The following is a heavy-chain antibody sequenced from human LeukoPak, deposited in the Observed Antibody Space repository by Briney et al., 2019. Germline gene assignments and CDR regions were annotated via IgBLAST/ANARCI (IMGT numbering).Heavy chain of an antibody. V-gene: IGHV1-46*01. CDR3: ARDHYDILTGYGY. CDR2: INPSGGST. CDR1: GGTFSSYA. J-gene: IGHJ4*02. Sequence: ASVKVSCKASGGTFSSYAISWVRQAPGQGLEWMGIINPSGGSTSYAQKFQGRVTMTRDTSTSTVYMELSSLRSEDTAVYYCARDHYDILTGYGYWGQGTLVTVSS. D-gene: IGHD3-9*01.